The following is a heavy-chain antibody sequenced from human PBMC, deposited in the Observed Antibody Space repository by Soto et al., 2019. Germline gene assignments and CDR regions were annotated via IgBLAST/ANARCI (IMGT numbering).Heavy chain of an antibody. CDR3: ARLIFGVVTPRFYYYYYGMDV. CDR2: INHSGST. D-gene: IGHD3-3*01. CDR1: GGSFSGYY. J-gene: IGHJ6*02. V-gene: IGHV4-34*01. Sequence: SETLSLTCAVYGGSFSGYYWSWIRQPPGKGLEWIGEINHSGSTNYNPSLKSRVTISVDTSKNQFSLKLSSVTAADTAVYYCARLIFGVVTPRFYYYYYGMDVWGQGTTGTAP.